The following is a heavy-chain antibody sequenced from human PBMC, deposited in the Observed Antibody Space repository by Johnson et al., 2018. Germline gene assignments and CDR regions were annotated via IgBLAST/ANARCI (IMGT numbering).Heavy chain of an antibody. CDR2: IRSRANAYAT. CDR3: TRMPSDYGGDYYRDPRANFDY. Sequence: VQLQESGGALVQPGGSLKLSCATSGFTFSDSAMHWVRQASGKGPEWVGRIRSRANAYATLVAASVRARVTIARDDSKNTAYLQMTSLKTEDTAVYNFTRMPSDYGGDYYRDPRANFDYWGQGTLVTVSS. CDR1: GFTFSDSA. D-gene: IGHD4-23*01. V-gene: IGHV3-73*02. J-gene: IGHJ4*02.